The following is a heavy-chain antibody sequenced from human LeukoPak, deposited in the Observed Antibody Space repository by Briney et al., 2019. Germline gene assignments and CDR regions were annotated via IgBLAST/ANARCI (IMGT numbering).Heavy chain of an antibody. J-gene: IGHJ4*02. CDR3: ARLSGGGYFDY. D-gene: IGHD3-10*01. V-gene: IGHV4-59*11. CDR2: IYYSGST. Sequence: SETLSLTCTVSGGSISSHYWSWIRQPPGKGLEWIGYIYYSGSTNYNPSLKSRVTISVDTSKSQFSLKLSSVTAADTAVYYCARLSGGGYFDYWGQGTLVTVSS. CDR1: GGSISSHY.